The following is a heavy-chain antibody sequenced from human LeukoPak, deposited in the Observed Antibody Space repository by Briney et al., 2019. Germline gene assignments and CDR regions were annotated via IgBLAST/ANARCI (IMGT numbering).Heavy chain of an antibody. CDR3: AREGFSGGSDY. J-gene: IGHJ4*02. CDR1: GGTFSSYA. D-gene: IGHD3-10*01. V-gene: IGHV1-69*05. CDR2: IIPNFGTA. Sequence: ASVKVSCKASGGTFSSYAISCVRQAPGQGLEWMGRIIPNFGTANYAQKFQGRVTITTDESTSTAYMELSSLRAEHTSVYYCAREGFSGGSDYWGQGTRVTVSS.